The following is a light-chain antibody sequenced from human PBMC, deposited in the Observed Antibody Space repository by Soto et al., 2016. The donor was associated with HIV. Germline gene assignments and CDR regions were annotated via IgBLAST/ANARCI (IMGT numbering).Light chain of an antibody. J-gene: IGLJ1*01. CDR2: DDS. Sequence: SYELTQPPSVSVASGETATITCGGDNIGTKAVHWYQQRPGQAPVLVLFDDSDRPSGIPERFSASKSQNTATLTIRRVEAGDEADFYXQVWDNISGHTYVFGTGTKVTV. CDR3: QVWDNISGHTYV. V-gene: IGLV3-21*02. CDR1: NIGTKA.